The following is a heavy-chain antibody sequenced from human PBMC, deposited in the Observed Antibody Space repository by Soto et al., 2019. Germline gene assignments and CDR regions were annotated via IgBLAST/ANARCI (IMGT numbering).Heavy chain of an antibody. CDR2: IWYDGSNK. Sequence: GGSLRLSCAASGFTFSSYGMHWVRQAPGKGLEWVAVIWYDGSNKYYADSVKGRFTISRDNSKNTLYLQMNSLRAEDTAVYYCARWGYSSSWYSAFDIWGQGTMVTVSS. CDR3: ARWGYSSSWYSAFDI. V-gene: IGHV3-33*01. D-gene: IGHD6-13*01. J-gene: IGHJ3*02. CDR1: GFTFSSYG.